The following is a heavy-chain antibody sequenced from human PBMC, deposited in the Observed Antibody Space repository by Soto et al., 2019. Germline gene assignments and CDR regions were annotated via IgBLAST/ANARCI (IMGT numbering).Heavy chain of an antibody. Sequence: EVQLLDSGGDLAQPGGSLRLSCTASGFTFSSFGMAWVRQAPGKGLEWVSAISGSGDSSYYADSVKDRFTISRDNPTNTLYLQMNNLRAEDPAGYYCAKVGIGMFSHKHHFDHWGQGTQVTVSS. CDR3: AKVGIGMFSHKHHFDH. V-gene: IGHV3-23*01. D-gene: IGHD3-10*02. CDR1: GFTFSSFG. J-gene: IGHJ4*02. CDR2: ISGSGDSS.